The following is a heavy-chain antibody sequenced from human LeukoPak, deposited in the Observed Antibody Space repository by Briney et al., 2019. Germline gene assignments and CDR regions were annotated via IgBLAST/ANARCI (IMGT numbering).Heavy chain of an antibody. Sequence: PSETLSLTCTVSGGSISSYYWSWIRQPAGKGLEWIGRIYTSGSTNYNPSLKSRVTMSVDTSKNQFSLKLSSVTAADTAVYYCARVGIIRVAAGYYYGMDVWGQGTTVTVSS. CDR2: IYTSGST. CDR3: ARVGIIRVAAGYYYGMDV. D-gene: IGHD6-25*01. CDR1: GGSISSYY. J-gene: IGHJ6*02. V-gene: IGHV4-4*07.